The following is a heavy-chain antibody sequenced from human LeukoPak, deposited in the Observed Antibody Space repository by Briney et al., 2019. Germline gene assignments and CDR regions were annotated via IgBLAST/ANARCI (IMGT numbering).Heavy chain of an antibody. D-gene: IGHD4-23*01. CDR3: ASSVVTDAFDI. J-gene: IGHJ3*02. CDR2: VNPKTGGT. V-gene: IGHV1-2*02. CDR1: GYTFTGFY. Sequence: ASVKVSCRASGYTFTGFYMRWVRQAPGQGLEWMGWVNPKTGGTNYAQKFQGRVTMTRDTSINTAYMELNRLTSDDTAVYYCASSVVTDAFDIWGQGTIITVSS.